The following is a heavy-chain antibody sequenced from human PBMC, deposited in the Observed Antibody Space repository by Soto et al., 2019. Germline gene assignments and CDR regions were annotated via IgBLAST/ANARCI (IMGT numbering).Heavy chain of an antibody. CDR1: GGTFSRNA. CDR3: VRGRYCSGGSCYSGWS. V-gene: IGHV1-69*12. J-gene: IGHJ5*02. D-gene: IGHD2-15*01. Sequence: QVQLVQTGAEVKKTGSSVKVSCKASGGTFSRNAVNWVRQAPGQGLEWMGGIVPFFGRTIYAQRFQGRVTFTADESTTYMELRSLRSEDTAVYYCVRGRYCSGGSCYSGWSWGRGTLVTVSS. CDR2: IVPFFGRT.